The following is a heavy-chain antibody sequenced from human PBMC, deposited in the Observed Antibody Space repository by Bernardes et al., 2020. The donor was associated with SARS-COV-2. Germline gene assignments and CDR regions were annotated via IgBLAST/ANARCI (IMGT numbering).Heavy chain of an antibody. D-gene: IGHD2-15*01. CDR3: AADLGYCSGGNCYGFDY. Sequence: SVKVSCKASGFTFTNTAVQWVRQARGRRLEWIGWIVVGSANTDYAQKFQGRVTINRDMSTSTAYMELSSLTSEDTAMYYCAADLGYCSGGNCYGFDYWGQGTLITVSS. CDR2: IVVGSANT. CDR1: GFTFTNTA. V-gene: IGHV1-58*01. J-gene: IGHJ4*02.